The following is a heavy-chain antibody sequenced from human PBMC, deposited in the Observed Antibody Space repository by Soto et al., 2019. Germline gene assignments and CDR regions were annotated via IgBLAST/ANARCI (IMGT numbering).Heavy chain of an antibody. J-gene: IGHJ4*02. CDR3: AKAQSGLVVTAFGY. CDR2: INGSGGST. D-gene: IGHD2-21*02. V-gene: IGHV3-23*01. CDR1: GFTFSNYA. Sequence: GGSLRLSCAASGFTFSNYAMHWVRQAPGKGLEWVSAINGSGGSTYYADSVKGRFTISRDNSKNTLYLQMNSLRAEDTAVYYCAKAQSGLVVTAFGYWGQGTLVTVSS.